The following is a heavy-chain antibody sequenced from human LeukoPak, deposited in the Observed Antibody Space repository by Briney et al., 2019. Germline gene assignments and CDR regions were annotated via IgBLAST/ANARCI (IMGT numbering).Heavy chain of an antibody. CDR2: INHSGRT. D-gene: IGHD7-27*01. J-gene: IGHJ5*02. V-gene: IGHV4-34*01. CDR1: GGSFSGYY. CDR3: ARDGFPGAGSNWATNWFDP. Sequence: SETLSLTCAVYGGSFSGYYWSWIRQPPGKGLEWRGDINHSGRTNYNPSLKSRVTISVDTSKNQFSLKLSSVTAADTAVYFCARDGFPGAGSNWATNWFDPWGQGTLVTVSS.